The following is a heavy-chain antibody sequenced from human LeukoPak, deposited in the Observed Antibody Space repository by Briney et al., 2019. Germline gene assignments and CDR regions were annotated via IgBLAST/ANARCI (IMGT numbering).Heavy chain of an antibody. D-gene: IGHD3/OR15-3a*01. J-gene: IGHJ4*02. V-gene: IGHV3-30*19. CDR3: ARERRGTLDY. CDR2: IPYDGSNK. Sequence: GRSLRLSCAASGFAFSRHGIHWVRQAPGKGLEWVAFIPYDGSNKFYADSVKGRFTISRDNSKNTLYLQMNSLRVEDTAVYYCARERRGTLDYWGQGTLVTVSS. CDR1: GFAFSRHG.